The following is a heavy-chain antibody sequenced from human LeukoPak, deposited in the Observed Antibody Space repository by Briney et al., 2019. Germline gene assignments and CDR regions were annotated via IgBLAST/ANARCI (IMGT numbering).Heavy chain of an antibody. CDR1: GYTFTNNG. CDR3: TRGPFGFGIDY. V-gene: IGHV1-18*01. CDR2: ISTYNGNT. J-gene: IGHJ4*02. Sequence: ASVKVSCKASGYTFTNNGISWVRQAPGQGLEWMGWISTYNGNTNYAQNLQGRLTMTADTSTSSLYMELRSLRSDDTAVYYCTRGPFGFGIDYWGQGTLVIVSS. D-gene: IGHD3-10*01.